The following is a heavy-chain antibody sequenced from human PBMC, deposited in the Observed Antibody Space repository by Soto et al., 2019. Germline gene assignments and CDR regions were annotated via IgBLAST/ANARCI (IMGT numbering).Heavy chain of an antibody. J-gene: IGHJ4*02. V-gene: IGHV3-74*01. Sequence: GGSLRLSCAASGFTFSMYWMHWVRQVPGKGPEWVSRINDDGISTNYADSVKGRFTISRDNSKNTLYLQMNSLRAEDTAVYYCAKYTARLAYYFDYWGQGTLVTVSS. CDR2: INDDGIST. CDR1: GFTFSMYW. CDR3: AKYTARLAYYFDY. D-gene: IGHD6-6*01.